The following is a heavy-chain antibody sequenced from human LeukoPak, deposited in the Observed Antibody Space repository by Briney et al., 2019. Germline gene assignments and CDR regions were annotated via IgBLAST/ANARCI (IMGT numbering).Heavy chain of an antibody. V-gene: IGHV3-23*01. D-gene: IGHD3-3*01. J-gene: IGHJ5*02. CDR1: GFTFNLYA. CDR3: ARFSARFDP. CDR2: LSGGGNTT. Sequence: GGSLRLSCAASGFTFNLYAMSWVRQAPGKGLEWVSGLSGGGNTTYYADSVKGRFTISRDNSRNTLYLQMSSLRVEDTAVYYCARFSARFDPWGQGALVTVSS.